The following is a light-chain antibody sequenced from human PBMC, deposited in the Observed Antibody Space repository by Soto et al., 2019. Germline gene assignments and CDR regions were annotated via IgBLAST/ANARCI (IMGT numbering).Light chain of an antibody. V-gene: IGLV2-8*01. CDR2: EVD. CDR1: SSDVGGYHY. CDR3: TSYTSIIPYV. Sequence: QSVLTQPPSASESPGQSVTISCTGTSSDVGGYHYVSWYQHHPGRAPKLLIYEVDKRPPGVPGRFSGSKSGNTASLTVSGLQADDEADYYCTSYTSIIPYVFGTGTKVTVL. J-gene: IGLJ1*01.